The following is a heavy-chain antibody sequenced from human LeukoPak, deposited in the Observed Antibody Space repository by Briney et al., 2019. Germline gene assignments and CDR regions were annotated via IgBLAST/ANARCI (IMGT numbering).Heavy chain of an antibody. D-gene: IGHD4-17*01. Sequence: PGGSLRLSCATSGFTVSNNYMSWVRQAPGKGLEWVSVFYRDGRTFYADSVKGRVTVSRDNSKNTLYLQMNSLRAEDTAVYYCARHVFGDYGGFDYWGQGTLVTVSS. CDR2: FYRDGRT. CDR1: GFTVSNNY. V-gene: IGHV3-66*04. CDR3: ARHVFGDYGGFDY. J-gene: IGHJ4*02.